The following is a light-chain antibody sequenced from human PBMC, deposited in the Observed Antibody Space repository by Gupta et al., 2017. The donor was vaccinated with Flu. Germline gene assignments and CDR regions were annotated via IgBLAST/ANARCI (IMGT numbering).Light chain of an antibody. J-gene: IGLJ2*01. CDR3: SSYSGSSTL. Sequence: GTSSDVGAYNYVAWYQQHPGKAHKLIIFEVDNRPSVVSNRFSGSKSDNTASLTISGLQAEDEAHYYCSSYSGSSTLFGGGTKLTVL. V-gene: IGLV2-14*01. CDR1: SSDVGAYNY. CDR2: EVD.